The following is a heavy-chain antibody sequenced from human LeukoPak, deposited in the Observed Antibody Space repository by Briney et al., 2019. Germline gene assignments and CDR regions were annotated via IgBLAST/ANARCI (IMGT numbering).Heavy chain of an antibody. D-gene: IGHD1-26*01. J-gene: IGHJ5*02. V-gene: IGHV4-4*07. CDR1: GGSMSSFY. CDR3: ASLQRGSGCYGLGGFEP. Sequence: PSETLSLPRTVSGGSMSSFYWSWIRQPAGRGLERIGRIYSSGITNYNPSLKSRVTMSVDTSRNQFSLKLSSVTAADTAVYYCASLQRGSGCYGLGGFEPWGQGTLVTVSS. CDR2: IYSSGIT.